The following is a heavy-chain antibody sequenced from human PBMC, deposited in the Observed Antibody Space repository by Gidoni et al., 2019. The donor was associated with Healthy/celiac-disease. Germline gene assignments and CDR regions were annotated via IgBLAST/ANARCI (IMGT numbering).Heavy chain of an antibody. Sequence: QVQLVQSGAEMKKPGASVKVSCKASGYTFTSYDINWVRQATGQGLEWMGWMNPNSGNTGYAQKFQGRVTMTRNTSISTAYMELSSLRSEDTAVYYCASPVYSSSSYYYYYYGMDVWGQGTTVTVSS. CDR2: MNPNSGNT. CDR1: GYTFTSYD. J-gene: IGHJ6*02. V-gene: IGHV1-8*01. CDR3: ASPVYSSSSYYYYYYGMDV. D-gene: IGHD6-13*01.